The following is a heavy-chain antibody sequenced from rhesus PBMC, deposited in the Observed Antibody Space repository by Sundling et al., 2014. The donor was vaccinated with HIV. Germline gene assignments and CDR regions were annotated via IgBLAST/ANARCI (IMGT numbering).Heavy chain of an antibody. D-gene: IGHD3-9*01. V-gene: IGHV4-93*01. CDR3: ARIRYYEDDYGNYYSDF. CDR1: GGSITSSNW. Sequence: QVQLQESGPGLAKPSETLSLTCAVSGGSITSSNWWHWIRQSPGKGLEWIGGIYGSGVSTEYNPSLKSRVTISKNTSKNQFFLKLSSVTAADTAVYYCARIRYYEDDYGNYYSDFWGQGVLVTVSS. CDR2: IYGSGVST. J-gene: IGHJ4*01.